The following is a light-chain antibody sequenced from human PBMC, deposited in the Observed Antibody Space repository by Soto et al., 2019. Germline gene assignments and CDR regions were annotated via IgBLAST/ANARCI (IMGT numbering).Light chain of an antibody. CDR1: QSVSSSY. CDR3: QKYGTSPIT. CDR2: GAS. Sequence: EIVLTQSPGTLSLSPGERATLSCRASQSVSSSYLAWYQQKRGQAPRLLIYGASSRATGLPARFSGSGSGTDFTLTISRLEPEDFAVYYCQKYGTSPITFGQGTRLEIK. V-gene: IGKV3-20*01. J-gene: IGKJ5*01.